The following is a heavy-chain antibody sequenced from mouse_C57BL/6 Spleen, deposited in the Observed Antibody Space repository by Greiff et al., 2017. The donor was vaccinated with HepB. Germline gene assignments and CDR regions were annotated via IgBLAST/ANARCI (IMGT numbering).Heavy chain of an antibody. CDR2: IRNKANGYTT. CDR1: GFTFTDYY. V-gene: IGHV7-3*01. Sequence: DVMLVESGGGLVQPGGSLSLSCAASGFTFTDYYMSWVRQPPGKALEWLGFIRNKANGYTTEYSASVKGRFTITRDNSQSILYLQMNALRAEDSATYYCARYREDWYFDVWGTGTTVTVSS. J-gene: IGHJ1*03. CDR3: ARYREDWYFDV.